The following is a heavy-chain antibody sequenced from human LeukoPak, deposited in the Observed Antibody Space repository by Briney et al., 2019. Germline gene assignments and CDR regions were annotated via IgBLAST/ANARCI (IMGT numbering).Heavy chain of an antibody. J-gene: IGHJ4*02. D-gene: IGHD6-13*01. CDR1: GFTFSNAW. CDR3: AKVQGQQLDHFEY. Sequence: GGSLRLSCAASGFTFSNAWMNWVRQAPGKGLEWVSGISDSGDSTYYADSVMARFTISRDNSKNTLYLQMNSLRAEDTAVYYCAKVQGQQLDHFEYWGQGTLVTVSS. CDR2: ISDSGDST. V-gene: IGHV3-23*01.